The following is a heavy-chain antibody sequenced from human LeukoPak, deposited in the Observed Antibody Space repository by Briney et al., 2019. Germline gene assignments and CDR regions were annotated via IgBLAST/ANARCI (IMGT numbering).Heavy chain of an antibody. CDR2: FDPEDGET. D-gene: IGHD6-13*01. Sequence: GASVKVSCKVSGYTLTELSMHWVRQAPGKGLEWMGGFDPEDGETIYAQKFQGRVTMTEDTSTDTAYMELSSLRSEETAVYYCATGGAAAGLNWFDPWGQGTLVTVSS. J-gene: IGHJ5*02. CDR1: GYTLTELS. CDR3: ATGGAAAGLNWFDP. V-gene: IGHV1-24*01.